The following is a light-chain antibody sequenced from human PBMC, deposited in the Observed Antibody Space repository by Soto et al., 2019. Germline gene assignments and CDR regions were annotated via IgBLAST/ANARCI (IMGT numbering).Light chain of an antibody. CDR3: QQYYNWPQT. CDR2: GAS. V-gene: IGKV3-15*01. J-gene: IGKJ1*01. CDR1: QSVSCY. Sequence: IVTTQSPAAQTVAPGERATLSCRDSQSVSCYLAWYQHKPGQAPRLLTYGASTRATGIPARFSGTGSGTEFTLTISSLQPEDFAVYYCQQYYNWPQTFGQGTKVDIK.